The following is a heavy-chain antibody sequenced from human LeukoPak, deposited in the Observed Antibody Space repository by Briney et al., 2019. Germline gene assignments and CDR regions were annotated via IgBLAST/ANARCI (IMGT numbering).Heavy chain of an antibody. CDR3: ARGHSVNSYMDV. CDR2: VIVTFGAT. CDR1: GGTLNRYA. D-gene: IGHD1-7*01. V-gene: IGHV1-69*06. J-gene: IGHJ6*03. Sequence: AAVKVSCKASGGTLNRYAINWVRQAPGQGLEWMGRVIVTFGATKYAQKLQGRVTISADTSTNTAYMDLTSLRSEDTAVYYCARGHSVNSYMDVWGKGTTVIVSS.